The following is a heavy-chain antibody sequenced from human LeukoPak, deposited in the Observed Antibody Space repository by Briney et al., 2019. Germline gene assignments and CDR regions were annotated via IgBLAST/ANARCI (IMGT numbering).Heavy chain of an antibody. D-gene: IGHD4-17*01. J-gene: IGHJ4*02. Sequence: PGGSLRLSCAASGFTFSSYGMHWVRQAPGKGLEWVAVISYDGSNKYYADSVKGRFTISRDNSKNTLYLQMNSLRAEDTAVYYCAKDFYGDFLYYFDYWGQGTLVTVSS. CDR3: AKDFYGDFLYYFDY. CDR1: GFTFSSYG. V-gene: IGHV3-30*18. CDR2: ISYDGSNK.